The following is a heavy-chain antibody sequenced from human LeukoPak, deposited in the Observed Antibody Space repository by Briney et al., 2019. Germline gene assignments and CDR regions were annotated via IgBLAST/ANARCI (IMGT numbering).Heavy chain of an antibody. J-gene: IGHJ3*02. D-gene: IGHD3-22*01. CDR2: IYYSGST. CDR1: GGSISSSDYY. CDR3: ASKRPTYYYDSSARTRAFDI. V-gene: IGHV4-39*01. Sequence: SETLSLTCTVSGGSISSSDYYWGWVRQPPGKGLEWIGSIYYSGSTYYNPSLKSRVTISVDTSKNQFSLKLSSVTAADTAVYYCASKRPTYYYDSSARTRAFDIWGQGTMVTVSS.